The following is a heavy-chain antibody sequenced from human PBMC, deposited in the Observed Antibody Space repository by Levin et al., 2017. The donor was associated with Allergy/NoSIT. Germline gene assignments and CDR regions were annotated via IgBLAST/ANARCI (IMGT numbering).Heavy chain of an antibody. D-gene: IGHD3-10*01. CDR2: INPGSGST. J-gene: IGHJ1*01. CDR1: GYTLHTHY. Sequence: PEASVKVSCKASGYTLHTHYIHWVRQAPGLGLEWMGTINPGSGSTRYAQKFQGRVTLTRDTSANTVDMDLSSLKSEDTAMYYCAREEEVFHGAGSYRAEYFLHWGQGTLVTVSS. V-gene: IGHV1-46*02. CDR3: AREEEVFHGAGSYRAEYFLH.